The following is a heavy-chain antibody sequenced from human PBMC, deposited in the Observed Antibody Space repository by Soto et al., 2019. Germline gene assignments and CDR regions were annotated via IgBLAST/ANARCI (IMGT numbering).Heavy chain of an antibody. CDR2: ISYDGSNK. CDR3: ARVTFGGVIVIGYYYYMDV. D-gene: IGHD3-16*02. V-gene: IGHV3-30-3*01. J-gene: IGHJ6*03. Sequence: GGSLRLSCAASGFTFSSYAMHWVRQAPGKGLEWVAVISYDGSNKYYADSVKGRFTISRDNSKNTLYLQMNSLRAEDTAVYYCARVTFGGVIVIGYYYYMDVWGKGTTVTVSS. CDR1: GFTFSSYA.